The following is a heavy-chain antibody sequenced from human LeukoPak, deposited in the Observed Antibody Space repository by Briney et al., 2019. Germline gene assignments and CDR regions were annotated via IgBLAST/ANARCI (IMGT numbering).Heavy chain of an antibody. V-gene: IGHV4-34*01. Sequence: SETLSLTCAVYGGSFSGYCWSWIRQPPGKGLEWIGEINHSGSTNYNPSLKSRVTISVDTSKNQFSLKLSSVTAADTAVYYCARRVTSGSYHFDYWGQGTLVTVSS. J-gene: IGHJ4*02. CDR3: ARRVTSGSYHFDY. CDR1: GGSFSGYC. CDR2: INHSGST. D-gene: IGHD3-10*01.